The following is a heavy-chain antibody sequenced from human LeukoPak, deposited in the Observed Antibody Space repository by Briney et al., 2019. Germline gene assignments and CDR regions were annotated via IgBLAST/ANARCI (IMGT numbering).Heavy chain of an antibody. V-gene: IGHV3-33*01. D-gene: IGHD1-7*01. CDR2: IWYDASNR. CDR1: GFTFSSFG. Sequence: GGSLTLSCAASGFTFSSFGMHWVRQAPGKGLEWVAVIWYDASNRYYADSVKGRFTISRDNSKNTLYLHMNSLRDDDTAVYYCVRGVGVSRFNYLDPWGQGTLVIVSS. J-gene: IGHJ5*02. CDR3: VRGVGVSRFNYLDP.